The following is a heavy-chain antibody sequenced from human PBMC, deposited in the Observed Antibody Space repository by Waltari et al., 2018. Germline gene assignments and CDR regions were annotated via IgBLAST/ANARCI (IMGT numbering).Heavy chain of an antibody. D-gene: IGHD3-10*01. J-gene: IGHJ4*02. CDR2: IDNSGDTT. Sequence: VYLLESGGGLVQPGGSLRLSCVGSGFDYSSYAMSWVRQAPGKGLGWVSGIDNSGDTTYYAGSVKGRFTISRDDSRNTVYLHMTTLRVDDTAVYYCAKDSGYSMIRGRENSWGQGTLVIVSS. V-gene: IGHV3-23*05. CDR1: GFDYSSYA. CDR3: AKDSGYSMIRGRENS.